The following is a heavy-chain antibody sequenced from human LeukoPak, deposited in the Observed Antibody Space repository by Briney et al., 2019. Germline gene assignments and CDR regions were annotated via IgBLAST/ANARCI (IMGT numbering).Heavy chain of an antibody. D-gene: IGHD2-2*01. J-gene: IGHJ3*02. Sequence: SVKVSCKASGGTFSSYTISWARQAPGQGLEWMGRIIPILGIANYAHKFQGRVTITADKSTSTAYMELSSLRSEDTAVYYCASPRALYCSSTSCQTANGAFDIWGQGTMVTVSS. CDR3: ASPRALYCSSTSCQTANGAFDI. V-gene: IGHV1-69*02. CDR2: IIPILGIA. CDR1: GGTFSSYT.